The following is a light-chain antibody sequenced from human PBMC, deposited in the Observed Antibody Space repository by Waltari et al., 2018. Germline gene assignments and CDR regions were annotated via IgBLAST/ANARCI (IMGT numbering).Light chain of an antibody. CDR1: QGISSY. Sequence: DIQLTRSPSFLSASVGDRVTITCRASQGISSYLAWYQQKPGKAPKLLIYVASTLQSGVPSRFSGSGSGTEFTLTISSLQPEDFATYYCQQLNNYPLTFGQGTRLEIK. CDR2: VAS. J-gene: IGKJ5*01. V-gene: IGKV1-9*01. CDR3: QQLNNYPLT.